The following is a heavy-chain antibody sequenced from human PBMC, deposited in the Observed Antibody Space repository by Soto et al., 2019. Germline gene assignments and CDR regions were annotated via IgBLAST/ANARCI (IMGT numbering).Heavy chain of an antibody. CDR3: AREVGTLYDILTGPYYFDY. Sequence: TSETLSLTCTVSGGSVSSGSYYWSWIRQPPGKGLEWIGYIYYSGSTNYNPSLKSRVTISVDTSKNQFSLKLSSVTAADTAVYYCAREVGTLYDILTGPYYFDYWGQGXLVTVSS. V-gene: IGHV4-61*01. D-gene: IGHD3-9*01. CDR1: GGSVSSGSYY. CDR2: IYYSGST. J-gene: IGHJ4*02.